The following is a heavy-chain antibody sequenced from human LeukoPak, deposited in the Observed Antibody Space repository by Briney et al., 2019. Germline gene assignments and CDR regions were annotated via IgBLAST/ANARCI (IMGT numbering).Heavy chain of an antibody. J-gene: IGHJ4*02. CDR1: GGSISSYY. CDR3: ARAGASGLIDY. CDR2: IYYSGST. Sequence: SETLSLTCTVSGGSISSYYWSWIRQPPGKGLEWIGYIYYSGSTNYNPSLKSRVTISVDTSKNQFSLKLSSVTAADTAVYYCARAGASGLIDYWGQGIPLTVSS. D-gene: IGHD6-19*01. V-gene: IGHV4-59*01.